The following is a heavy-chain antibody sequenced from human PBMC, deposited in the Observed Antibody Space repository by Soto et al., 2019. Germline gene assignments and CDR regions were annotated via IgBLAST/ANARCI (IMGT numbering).Heavy chain of an antibody. CDR2: IKTSDGGT. D-gene: IGHD2-2*01. V-gene: IGHV1-46*01. Sequence: GTPVKVSCNKSGYSYASCHMYLLRQDPGKGLGWLGIIKTSDGGTGYAQKFQGRVTMTRDTSTSTVYMDMSSLRSDDTAVYYCVRVAPPAPDYLGLGTLV. J-gene: IGHJ4*02. CDR3: VRVAPPAPDY. CDR1: GYSYASCH.